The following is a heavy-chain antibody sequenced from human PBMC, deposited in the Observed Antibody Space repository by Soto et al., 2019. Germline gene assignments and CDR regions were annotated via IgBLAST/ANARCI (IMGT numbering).Heavy chain of an antibody. D-gene: IGHD3-10*01. CDR3: ARGDLGPVGGFDP. CDR2: IYPGDSDT. J-gene: IGHJ5*02. CDR1: GYSFTIYC. V-gene: IGHV5-51*01. Sequence: GESLKSAGKGSGYSFTIYCIGWVLQMPWKGLEWMGIIYPGDSDTRYSPSFQGQVTISADKSISTAYLQWSSLKASDTAMYYCARGDLGPVGGFDPWGQGTLVTVSS.